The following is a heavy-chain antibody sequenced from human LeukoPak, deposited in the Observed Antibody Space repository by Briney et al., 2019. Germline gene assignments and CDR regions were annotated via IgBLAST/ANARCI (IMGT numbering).Heavy chain of an antibody. CDR1: GFTFSSYG. V-gene: IGHV3-30*18. CDR3: AKGQITFGGVIVIAPNYYGMDV. CDR2: ISYDGSNK. D-gene: IGHD3-16*02. Sequence: GGSLRLSCAASGFTFSSYGMHWVRQAPGKGLEWVAVISYDGSNKYYADSMKGRFTISRDNSKNTLYLQMNSLRAEDTAVYYCAKGQITFGGVIVIAPNYYGMDVWGQGTTVTVSS. J-gene: IGHJ6*02.